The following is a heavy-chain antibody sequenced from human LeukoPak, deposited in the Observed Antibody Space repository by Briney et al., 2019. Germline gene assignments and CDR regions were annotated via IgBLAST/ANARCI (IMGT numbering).Heavy chain of an antibody. J-gene: IGHJ4*02. CDR3: AKMILSGYKLDY. D-gene: IGHD5-12*01. CDR1: GFTFSSFS. CDR2: LSTSGAAT. V-gene: IGHV3-23*01. Sequence: PGGSLRLSCAASGFTFSSFSMNWVRQAPGKGLEWVSTLSTSGAATYYADSVKGRFTISRDNSQNTLYLQMNSLRAEDTAVYYCAKMILSGYKLDYWGQGTLVTVSS.